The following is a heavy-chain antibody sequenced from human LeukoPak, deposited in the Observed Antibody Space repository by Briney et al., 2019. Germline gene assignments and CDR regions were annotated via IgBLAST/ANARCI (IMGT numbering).Heavy chain of an antibody. Sequence: GGSLRLSCAASEFSFSSYWMHWVRQAPGKGLVWVSRISPDGSSASYADSVRGRFTISRDNAKNTLYLQMNSLRAEETAIYYCARHPSGWHSMDYWGQGILVTVSS. D-gene: IGHD6-19*01. CDR2: ISPDGSSA. V-gene: IGHV3-74*01. J-gene: IGHJ4*02. CDR1: EFSFSSYW. CDR3: ARHPSGWHSMDY.